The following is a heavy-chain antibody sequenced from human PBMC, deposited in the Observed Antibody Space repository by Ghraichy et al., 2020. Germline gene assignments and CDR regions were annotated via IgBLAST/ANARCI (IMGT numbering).Heavy chain of an antibody. V-gene: IGHV1-2*04. CDR2: INPNSGGT. Sequence: ASVKVSCKASGYTFTGYYMHWVRQAPGQGLEWMGWINPNSGGTNYAQKFQGWVTMTRDTSISTAYMELSRLRSDDTAVYYCARNLMAITSHWYYYGMDVWGQGTTVTVSS. CDR1: GYTFTGYY. J-gene: IGHJ6*02. D-gene: IGHD5-24*01. CDR3: ARNLMAITSHWYYYGMDV.